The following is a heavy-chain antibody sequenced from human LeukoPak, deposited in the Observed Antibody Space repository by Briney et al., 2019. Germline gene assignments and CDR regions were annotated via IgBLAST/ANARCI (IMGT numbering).Heavy chain of an antibody. Sequence: SETLSLTCTVSGGSISSYYWSWIRQPPGKGLVWIGYIYYSGSTNYNPSLKSRVIISVATSKNQFSLKLSSVTAADTAVYYCARVEEGYGSGRRENYYYYYMDVWGKGTAVTISS. CDR2: IYYSGST. J-gene: IGHJ6*03. CDR1: GGSISSYY. D-gene: IGHD3-10*01. CDR3: ARVEEGYGSGRRENYYYYYMDV. V-gene: IGHV4-59*01.